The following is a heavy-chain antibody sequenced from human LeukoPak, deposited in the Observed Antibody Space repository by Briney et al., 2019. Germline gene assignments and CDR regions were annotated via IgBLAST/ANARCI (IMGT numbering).Heavy chain of an antibody. CDR2: ISGDGGST. J-gene: IGHJ6*02. CDR1: GFTFDDYA. D-gene: IGHD3-10*01. CDR3: AKDMTPYGVRGPYYYYYYGMDV. V-gene: IGHV3-43*02. Sequence: GGSLRLSCAASGFTFDDYAMHWVRQAPGKGLEWVSLISGDGGSTYYADSVKGRFTISRDNSKNSLYLQMNSLRTEDTALYYCAKDMTPYGVRGPYYYYYYGMDVWGQGTTVTVSS.